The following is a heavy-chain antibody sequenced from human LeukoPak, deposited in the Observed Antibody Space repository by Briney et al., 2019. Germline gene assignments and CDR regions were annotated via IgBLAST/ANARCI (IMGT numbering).Heavy chain of an antibody. Sequence: GASVKVSCKASGYTFTSYYMHWVRQAPGQGLEWMGIINPSGGSTSYAQKFQGRVTMTRDTSTSTVYMELSILRTEDTAVYYCARDCPVFSGSYLPDYWGQGTLVTVSS. CDR2: INPSGGST. D-gene: IGHD1-26*01. CDR3: ARDCPVFSGSYLPDY. CDR1: GYTFTSYY. J-gene: IGHJ4*02. V-gene: IGHV1-46*01.